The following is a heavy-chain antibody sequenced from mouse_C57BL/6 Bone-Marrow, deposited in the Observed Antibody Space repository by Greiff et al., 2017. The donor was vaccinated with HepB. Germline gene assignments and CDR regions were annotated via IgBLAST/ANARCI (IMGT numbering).Heavy chain of an antibody. Sequence: VQLQQSGAELVRPGASVKLSCKASGYTFTDYYINWVKQRPGQGLEWIARIYPGSGNTYYNEKFKGKATLTAEKSSSTAYMQLSSLTSEDSAVYFCARGDDGYPHYYAMDYWGQGTSVTVSS. V-gene: IGHV1-76*01. D-gene: IGHD2-3*01. CDR1: GYTFTDYY. CDR2: IYPGSGNT. J-gene: IGHJ4*01. CDR3: ARGDDGYPHYYAMDY.